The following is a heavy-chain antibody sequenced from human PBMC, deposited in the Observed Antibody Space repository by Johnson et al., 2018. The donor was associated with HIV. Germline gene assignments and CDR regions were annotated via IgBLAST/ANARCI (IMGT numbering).Heavy chain of an antibody. Sequence: HVQLVESGGGVVQPGRSLRLSCAASGFTFSSYGMHWVRQAPGKGLEWVAVISYDGSNKYYADSVKGRFTISRDNSKNTLYLQMNSLSAEDTAVYYCAKPLVGATRDDAFDVWGQGTMVTVSS. V-gene: IGHV3-30*18. CDR1: GFTFSSYG. CDR3: AKPLVGATRDDAFDV. CDR2: ISYDGSNK. J-gene: IGHJ3*01. D-gene: IGHD1-26*01.